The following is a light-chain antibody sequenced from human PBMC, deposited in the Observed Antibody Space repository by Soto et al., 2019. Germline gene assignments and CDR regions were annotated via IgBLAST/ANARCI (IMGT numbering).Light chain of an antibody. CDR2: GAS. J-gene: IGKJ5*01. Sequence: ENVLTQSPGTLSLSPGERATLSCRASQTVSSYLTWYQQRPGQAPRLLIYGASKRATGIPDRFSGSGSGTDFTLTLSRLEPEDFALYYCQQYGTSQITFGQGTRLEIK. CDR1: QTVSSY. CDR3: QQYGTSQIT. V-gene: IGKV3-20*01.